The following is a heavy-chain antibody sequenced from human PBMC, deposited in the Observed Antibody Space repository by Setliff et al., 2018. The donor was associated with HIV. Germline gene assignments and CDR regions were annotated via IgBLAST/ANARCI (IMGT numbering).Heavy chain of an antibody. V-gene: IGHV4-4*02. D-gene: IGHD3-16*01. Sequence: TPSETLSLTCTVSDDSIDSPRCWSWVRQSLEKGLEWIGEVCQRGGINYYPFFWSRAIISMDKPRSYFSLRLTSVTAADTAIYFCVRNSGWALGSWGQGILVTVSS. CDR2: VCQRGGI. CDR3: VRNSGWALGS. CDR1: DDSIDSPRC. J-gene: IGHJ4*02.